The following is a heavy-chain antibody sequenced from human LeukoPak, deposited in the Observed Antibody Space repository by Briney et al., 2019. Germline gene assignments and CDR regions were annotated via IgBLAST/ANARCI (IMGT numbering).Heavy chain of an antibody. CDR3: AKDTYYYDSSGYYPTE. J-gene: IGHJ4*02. CDR1: GFTFSSYA. V-gene: IGHV3-23*01. CDR2: ISGSGGST. D-gene: IGHD3-22*01. Sequence: PGGSLRLSCAASGFTFSSYAMSWVRQAPGKGLEWVSAISGSGGSTYYADSVKGRFTISRDNSKNTLYLQMNSLRAEDTAVYYCAKDTYYYDSSGYYPTEWGQGTLLTVSS.